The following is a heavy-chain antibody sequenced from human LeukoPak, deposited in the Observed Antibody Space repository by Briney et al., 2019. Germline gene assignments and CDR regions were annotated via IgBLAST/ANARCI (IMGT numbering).Heavy chain of an antibody. CDR3: ARGYDIDV. Sequence: SETLSLTCTVSGGSISNYYWSWIRQPPGKALEWIGYIYYTGTTKYNPSLKSRATISLDTSKNQFSLKLTSVTAGDTALFFCARGYDIDVWGQGTTVTVSS. CDR1: GGSISNYY. V-gene: IGHV4-59*01. J-gene: IGHJ6*02. CDR2: IYYTGTT.